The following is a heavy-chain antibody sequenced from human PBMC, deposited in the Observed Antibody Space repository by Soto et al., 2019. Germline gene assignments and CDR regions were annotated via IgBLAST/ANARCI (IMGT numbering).Heavy chain of an antibody. CDR1: GYTFNKYP. J-gene: IGHJ4*02. V-gene: IGHV1-3*01. CDR3: ARKDYYDSGMYYFDY. Sequence: ASVKVSCKTSGYTFNKYPIHCVRQAPGQGLEWMGWINPGNGDTGYSQKFQDRVTITRDTSASTAYMDLSSLRSEDTAVYYCARKDYYDSGMYYFDYWGQGTLVTVSS. CDR2: INPGNGDT. D-gene: IGHD3-22*01.